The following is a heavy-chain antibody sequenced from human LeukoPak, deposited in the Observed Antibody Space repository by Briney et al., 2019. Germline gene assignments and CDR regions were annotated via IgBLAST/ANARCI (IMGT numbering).Heavy chain of an antibody. CDR3: ARRNLRSGSSPGFDP. CDR2: ISSSSSYM. J-gene: IGHJ5*02. Sequence: PGGSLRLSCTASGFTFSSYWMNWVRQAPGEGLEWVSSISSSSSYMYYADSVKGRFTISRDNAKNSLYLQMNSLRAEDTAVYYCARRNLRSGSSPGFDPWGQGTLVTVSS. CDR1: GFTFSSYW. V-gene: IGHV3-21*01. D-gene: IGHD3-10*01.